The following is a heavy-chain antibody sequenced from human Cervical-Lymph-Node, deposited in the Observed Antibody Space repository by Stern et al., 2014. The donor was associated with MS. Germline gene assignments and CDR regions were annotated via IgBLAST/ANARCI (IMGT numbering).Heavy chain of an antibody. D-gene: IGHD2/OR15-2a*01. CDR3: ANYEVPPNSKNVY. V-gene: IGHV4-34*01. J-gene: IGHJ4*02. CDR1: GGSSSGYF. Sequence: QVQLQQWGAGLLKPSETLSLTCAVYGGSSSGYFWIWIRQPPGKGLEWIGEINHSGSTNYNPSLKSRVTISVDTSKKQFSLKLSSVTAADTAVYYCANYEVPPNSKNVYWGQGTLVTVSS. CDR2: INHSGST.